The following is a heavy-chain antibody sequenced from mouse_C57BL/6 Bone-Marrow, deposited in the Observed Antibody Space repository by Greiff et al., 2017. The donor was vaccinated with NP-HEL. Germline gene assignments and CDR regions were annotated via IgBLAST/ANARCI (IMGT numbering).Heavy chain of an antibody. CDR3: ARWSDYDDAWFAY. Sequence: EVQLQQSGPGLVKPGASVKIPCKASGYTFTDYNMDWVKQSHGKSLEWIGDINPNNGGTIYNQKFKGKATLTVDKSSSTAYMELRSLTSEDTAVYYCARWSDYDDAWFAYWGQGTLVTVSA. CDR1: GYTFTDYN. V-gene: IGHV1-18*01. J-gene: IGHJ3*01. CDR2: INPNNGGT. D-gene: IGHD2-4*01.